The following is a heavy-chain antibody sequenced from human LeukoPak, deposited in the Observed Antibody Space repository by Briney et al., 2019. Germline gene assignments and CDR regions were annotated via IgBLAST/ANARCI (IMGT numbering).Heavy chain of an antibody. CDR1: GGSISSYY. CDR2: IYTSGST. Sequence: SETLSLTCTVSGGSISSYYWSWIRQPAGKGLEWIGRIYTSGSTNYNPSLKSRVTMSVDTSKNQFSLKLSSVTAADTAVYYCARCYDSSGYYWNWFGPWGQGTLVTVSS. D-gene: IGHD3-22*01. CDR3: ARCYDSSGYYWNWFGP. J-gene: IGHJ5*02. V-gene: IGHV4-4*07.